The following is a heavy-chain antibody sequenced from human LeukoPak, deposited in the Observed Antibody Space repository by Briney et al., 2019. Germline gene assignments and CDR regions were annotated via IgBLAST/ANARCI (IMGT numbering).Heavy chain of an antibody. CDR2: ISGGGGTT. J-gene: IGHJ4*02. Sequence: GGSLRLSCAASGFTFSSYAMTWVRQAPGKGLEWVSTISGGGGTTYYADSVKGHFAISRDNSKNTLYLQMNSLRAEDTAVYYCVKQLGYCSDGSCYFPYWGQGTLVTLSS. CDR1: GFTFSSYA. V-gene: IGHV3-23*01. D-gene: IGHD2-15*01. CDR3: VKQLGYCSDGSCYFPY.